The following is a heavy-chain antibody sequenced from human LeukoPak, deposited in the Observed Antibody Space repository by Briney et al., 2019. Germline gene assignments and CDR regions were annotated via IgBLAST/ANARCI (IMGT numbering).Heavy chain of an antibody. D-gene: IGHD6-13*01. V-gene: IGHV4-59*01. Sequence: SETLSLTCTVSGGSIDSNSWTWIRQPPGKGLEWIGYIYYSGTTNYNPSLKSRVTMSVDMSKNQFSLKLSSVTAADMAVYYCARRSSSWKNWFDPWGQGTLVTVSS. CDR2: IYYSGTT. CDR3: ARRSSSWKNWFDP. J-gene: IGHJ5*02. CDR1: GGSIDSNS.